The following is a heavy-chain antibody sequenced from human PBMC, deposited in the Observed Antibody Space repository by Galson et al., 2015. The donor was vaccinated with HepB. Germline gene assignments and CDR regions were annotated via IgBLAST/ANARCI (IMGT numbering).Heavy chain of an antibody. CDR1: GDSVSSNSAA. CDR3: ASQYCSSTSCYMVNWFDP. CDR2: TYYRSKWYN. J-gene: IGHJ5*02. D-gene: IGHD2-2*02. V-gene: IGHV6-1*01. Sequence: CAISGDSVSSNSAAWNWIRQSPSRGLEWLGRTYYRSKWYNDYAVSGKSRITINPDTSKNQFSLQLNSVTPEDTAVYYCASQYCSSTSCYMVNWFDPWGQGTLVTVSS.